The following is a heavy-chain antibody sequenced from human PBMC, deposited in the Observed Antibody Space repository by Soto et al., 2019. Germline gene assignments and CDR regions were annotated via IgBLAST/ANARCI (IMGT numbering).Heavy chain of an antibody. V-gene: IGHV3-23*01. CDR1: GFTFSSYA. J-gene: IGHJ4*02. CDR2: VGVSGATT. CDR3: AKFRAGLGSQTDS. Sequence: EVQLLESGGNLVQPGGSLRLSCAASGFTFSSYAMSWVRQAPGKGLEWDSTVGVSGATTYYTDSVKGRFTISRDNSNNTLFLQMHSLRAEDTAIYYCAKFRAGLGSQTDSWGQGTLVTVSS. D-gene: IGHD3-10*01.